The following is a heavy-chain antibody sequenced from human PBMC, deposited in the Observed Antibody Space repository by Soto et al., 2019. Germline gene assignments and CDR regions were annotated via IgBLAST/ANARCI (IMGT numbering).Heavy chain of an antibody. CDR3: VTGSHFDY. V-gene: IGHV1-8*01. CDR1: GYTFTNYD. CDR2: MNPNSGHT. J-gene: IGHJ4*02. Sequence: QVQLVQSGAEVQKPGASVKVSCEASGYTFTNYDVNWVRQAPGQGLEWMGWMNPNSGHTVYAQKFLGRITMTRNTSISTAYMELSGLRSEDTAIYFCVTGSHFDYWGQGPLVTVSS. D-gene: IGHD3-10*01.